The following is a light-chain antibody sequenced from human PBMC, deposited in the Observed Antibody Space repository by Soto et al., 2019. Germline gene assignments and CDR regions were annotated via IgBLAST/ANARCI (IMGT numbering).Light chain of an antibody. CDR3: QRYNAYWA. J-gene: IGKJ1*01. CDR2: GAS. Sequence: IVLTQSPGTLSLSPGERATLSCRASQSVSSSYLAWYQQKPGQAPRLLIYGASSRATGIPDRFSGSGSGTEFTLTISSLQPDDFATYYCQRYNAYWAFGPGTKVDIK. V-gene: IGKV3-20*01. CDR1: QSVSSSY.